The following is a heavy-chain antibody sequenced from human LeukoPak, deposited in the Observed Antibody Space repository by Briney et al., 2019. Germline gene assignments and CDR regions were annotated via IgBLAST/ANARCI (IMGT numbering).Heavy chain of an antibody. D-gene: IGHD6-13*01. CDR3: ARHDSSSWALDWFDP. Sequence: SETLSLTCPVSGGSISSSSYYWGWIRQPPGKGLEWIGSIYYSGSTYYNPSLKSRVTISVDTSKNQFSLKLSSVTAADTAVYYCARHDSSSWALDWFDPWGQGTLVTVSS. V-gene: IGHV4-39*01. CDR2: IYYSGST. CDR1: GGSISSSSYY. J-gene: IGHJ5*02.